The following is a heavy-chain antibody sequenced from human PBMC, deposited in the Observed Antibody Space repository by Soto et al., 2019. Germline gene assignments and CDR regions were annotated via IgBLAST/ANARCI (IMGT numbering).Heavy chain of an antibody. CDR2: IYYSGST. CDR3: ARGSPLRFLEWPLGWFDP. Sequence: SGTLSLTCTVSGGSISSGDYYWSWIRQPPGKGLEWIGYIYYSGSTYYNPSLKSRITISVDTSKNQFSLKLSSVTAADTAVYYCARGSPLRFLEWPLGWFDPWGQGTLVTVSS. D-gene: IGHD3-3*01. V-gene: IGHV4-30-4*01. J-gene: IGHJ5*02. CDR1: GGSISSGDYY.